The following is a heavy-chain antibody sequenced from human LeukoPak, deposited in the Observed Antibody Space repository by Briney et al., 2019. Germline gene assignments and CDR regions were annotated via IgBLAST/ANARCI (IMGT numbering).Heavy chain of an antibody. D-gene: IGHD6-19*01. V-gene: IGHV3-9*01. CDR1: GFTFDDFA. CDR2: ISWNSGSI. J-gene: IGHJ4*02. Sequence: PGRSLRLSCAASGFTFDDFAMHWVRQAPGKGLEWVSGISWNSGSIGYADSVKGRFTISRDNAKNSLYLQMNSLRAEDTALYYCAKDTGPRDPVAGLDYWGQGTLVTVSS. CDR3: AKDTGPRDPVAGLDY.